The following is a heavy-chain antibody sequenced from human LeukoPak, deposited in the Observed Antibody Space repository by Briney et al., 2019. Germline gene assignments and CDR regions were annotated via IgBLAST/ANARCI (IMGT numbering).Heavy chain of an antibody. Sequence: PGGSLRLSCAASGFTLSSYSMNWVRQAPGEGLEWVSSISSNSSYIYYADSVKGRFTISRDNAKNSLYLQMNSLRAEDTAVYYSARSWLVYYCYYGMDVWGQGTTVSVSS. J-gene: IGHJ6*02. CDR1: GFTLSSYS. CDR3: ARSWLVYYCYYGMDV. CDR2: ISSNSSYI. V-gene: IGHV3-21*01. D-gene: IGHD5/OR15-5a*01.